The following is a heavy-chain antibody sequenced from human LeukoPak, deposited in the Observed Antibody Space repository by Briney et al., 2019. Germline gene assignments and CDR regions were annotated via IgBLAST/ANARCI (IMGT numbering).Heavy chain of an antibody. CDR1: GYTCTSYC. Sequence: ASVKISCKASGYTCTSYCISWVRQAPGQGLEWMGWISAYNGNTNYAQKLQGRVTMTTDTSTSTAYMELRSLRSDDTAVYYCARDGSYYDSSGYYVGPDNPIFDYWGQGTLVTISS. D-gene: IGHD3-22*01. V-gene: IGHV1-18*01. CDR2: ISAYNGNT. J-gene: IGHJ4*02. CDR3: ARDGSYYDSSGYYVGPDNPIFDY.